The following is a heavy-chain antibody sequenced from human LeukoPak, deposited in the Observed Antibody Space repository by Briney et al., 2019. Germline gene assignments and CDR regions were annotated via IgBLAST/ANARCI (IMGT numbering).Heavy chain of an antibody. V-gene: IGHV1-18*01. D-gene: IGHD3-10*01. J-gene: IGHJ4*02. CDR3: ARGRAMVRGVIISRYYFDY. CDR2: ISAYNGNT. CDR1: GYTFTSYG. Sequence: ASVEVSCKASGYTFTSYGISWVRQAPGQGLEWMGWISAYNGNTNYAQKLQGRVTVTTDTSTSTAYMELRSLRSDDTAVYYCARGRAMVRGVIISRYYFDYWGQGTLVTVSS.